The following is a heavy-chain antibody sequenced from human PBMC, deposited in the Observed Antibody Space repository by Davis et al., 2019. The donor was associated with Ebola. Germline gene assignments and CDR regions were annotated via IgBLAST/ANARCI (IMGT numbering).Heavy chain of an antibody. Sequence: SETLSLTCAVYGESFSGYYWSWIRQPPGKGLEWIGEINHSRSTYYNPSLKSRVTISVDTSKNQFSLKLSSVTAADTAVYYCARGAFRWSGSDYYMDVWGKGTTVTVSS. V-gene: IGHV4-34*09. CDR1: GESFSGYY. CDR3: ARGAFRWSGSDYYMDV. D-gene: IGHD3-3*01. J-gene: IGHJ6*03. CDR2: INHSRST.